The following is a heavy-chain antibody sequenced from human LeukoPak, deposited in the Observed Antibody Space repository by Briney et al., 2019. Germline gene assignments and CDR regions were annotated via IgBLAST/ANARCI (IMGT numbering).Heavy chain of an antibody. V-gene: IGHV1-18*01. CDR3: ARDWGPRHDCGGNPNWFDP. CDR2: ISAYNGNT. D-gene: IGHD4-23*01. CDR1: GYTFTSYG. Sequence: ASVKVSCKASGYTFTSYGISWVRQAPGQGLEWMGWISAYNGNTNYAQKLQGRVTMTTDTSTSTAYMELRSLRSDDTAVYYCARDWGPRHDCGGNPNWFDPWGQGTLVTFSS. J-gene: IGHJ5*02.